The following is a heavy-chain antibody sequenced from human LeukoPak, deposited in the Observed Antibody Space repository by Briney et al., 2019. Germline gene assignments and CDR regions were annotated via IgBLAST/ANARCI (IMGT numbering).Heavy chain of an antibody. J-gene: IGHJ6*03. D-gene: IGHD3-3*01. CDR3: ARVLPWGDYDFWSGHKDTYYYYYVDV. Sequence: ASVKVSCKASGYTFTNYGVSWVRQAPGQGLEWMGWISAYNGNTDYAQKLQGRVTMTTDTSTSTAYMELRSLRSDDTAVYYCARVLPWGDYDFWSGHKDTYYYYYVDVWGKGTTVTVSS. CDR2: ISAYNGNT. CDR1: GYTFTNYG. V-gene: IGHV1-18*01.